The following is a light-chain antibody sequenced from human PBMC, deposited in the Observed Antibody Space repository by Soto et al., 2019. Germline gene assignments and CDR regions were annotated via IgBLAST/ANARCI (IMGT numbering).Light chain of an antibody. V-gene: IGLV1-51*01. CDR3: GTLDSSLSASV. Sequence: QSVLTQPPSVSAAPGQTVTISCSGSSSNIGNNYVSWYQQLPGTAPKLLIYDNNKRPSGMPARFSGSKSGTSATLGITGLQAGDEADYYCGTLDSSLSASVFGGGTQLTVL. J-gene: IGLJ7*01. CDR2: DNN. CDR1: SSNIGNNY.